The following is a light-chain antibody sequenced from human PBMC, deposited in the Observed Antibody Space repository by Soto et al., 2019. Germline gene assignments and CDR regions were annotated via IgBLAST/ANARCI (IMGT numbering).Light chain of an antibody. V-gene: IGKV2-28*01. J-gene: IGKJ1*01. Sequence: DIVMTQSPLSLPVTPGEPASISCRSSQSLLHSNGYNYLDWYLQKPGQSPQLLIYLGSNRASGVPDRFGGSGSGTDFTLKISRVEAVDVGVYYCMQALQSPWTFGQGTKVQIK. CDR2: LGS. CDR3: MQALQSPWT. CDR1: QSLLHSNGYNY.